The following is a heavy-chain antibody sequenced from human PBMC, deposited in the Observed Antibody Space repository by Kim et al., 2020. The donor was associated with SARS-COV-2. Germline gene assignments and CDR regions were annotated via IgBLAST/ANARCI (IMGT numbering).Heavy chain of an antibody. J-gene: IGHJ4*02. CDR3: ARVEGIAVAEAVFDY. CDR2: INPNSGGT. V-gene: IGHV1-2*02. CDR1: GYTFTGYY. Sequence: ASVKVSCKASGYTFTGYYMHWVRQAPGQGLEWMGWINPNSGGTNYAQKFQGRVTMTRDTSISTAYMELSRLRSDDTAVYYCARVEGIAVAEAVFDYWGQGTLVTVSS. D-gene: IGHD6-19*01.